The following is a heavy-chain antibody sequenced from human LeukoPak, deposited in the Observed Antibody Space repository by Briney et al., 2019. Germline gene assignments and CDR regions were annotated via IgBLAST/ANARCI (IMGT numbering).Heavy chain of an antibody. V-gene: IGHV4-59*13. J-gene: IGHJ4*02. CDR1: GFTFSSYA. CDR3: ARGTTGPQYFDS. Sequence: GSLRLSCAASGFTFSSYAMSWIRRPPGKGLEWIGYIYYTGTVIYNPSLMSRVTMSVDTSKNQFSLNVESLTAADTAVYFCARGTTGPQYFDSWGQGTLVTVSS. CDR2: IYYTGTV. D-gene: IGHD4-11*01.